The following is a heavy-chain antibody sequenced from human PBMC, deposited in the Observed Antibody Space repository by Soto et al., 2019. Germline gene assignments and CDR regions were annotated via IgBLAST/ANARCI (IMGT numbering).Heavy chain of an antibody. V-gene: IGHV3-33*01. J-gene: IGHJ1*01. CDR2: IWYDGSNK. CDR1: GFTFSSYG. CDR3: ARDSGYDFWSGYPAEYFQH. Sequence: GGSLRLSCAASGFTFSSYGMHWVRQAPGKGLEWVAVIWYDGSNKYYADSVKGRFTISRDNSKNTLYLQMNSLRAEDTAVYYCARDSGYDFWSGYPAEYFQHWGQGTLVTVSS. D-gene: IGHD3-3*01.